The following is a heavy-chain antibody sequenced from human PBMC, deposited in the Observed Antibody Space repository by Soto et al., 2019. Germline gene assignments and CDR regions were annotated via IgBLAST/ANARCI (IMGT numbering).Heavy chain of an antibody. D-gene: IGHD3-22*01. Sequence: ASVKVSCKASGYTFASHEINWVRQAAGQGVEWMGWMNPNSGYTGYAQRFQGRVTMTRKTSINTAFMELSSLRSEDSAVYYCARRVVDSSDTSGFYTFDYWGQGTLVTVSS. J-gene: IGHJ4*02. CDR3: ARRVVDSSDTSGFYTFDY. CDR1: GYTFASHE. CDR2: MNPNSGYT. V-gene: IGHV1-8*01.